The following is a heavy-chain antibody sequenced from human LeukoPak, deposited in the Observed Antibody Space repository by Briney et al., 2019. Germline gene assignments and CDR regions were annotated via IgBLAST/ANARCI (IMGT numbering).Heavy chain of an antibody. CDR1: GFTFSSYA. D-gene: IGHD3-22*01. CDR3: ARSPHYYDSSGYYYY. Sequence: GGSLRLSCAASGFTFSSYAMHWVRQAPGKGLEWVAVISYDGSNKYYADSVKGRFTISRDNSKNTLYLQMNSLRAEDTAVYYCARSPHYYDSSGYYYYWGQGTLVTVSP. J-gene: IGHJ4*02. V-gene: IGHV3-30-3*01. CDR2: ISYDGSNK.